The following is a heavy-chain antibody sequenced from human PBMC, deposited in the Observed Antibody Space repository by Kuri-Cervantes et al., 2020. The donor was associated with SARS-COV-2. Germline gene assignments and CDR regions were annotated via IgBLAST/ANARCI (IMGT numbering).Heavy chain of an antibody. CDR3: ARGGYGDYGGQAFDY. Sequence: GGSLRLSCAASGFTFSSYAMHWVRQAPGKGLEWVAVISYDGSNKYYADSVKGRFTISRDNSKNTLYLQMNSLRAEDTAVYYCARGGYGDYGGQAFDYWGQGTLVTVSS. CDR1: GFTFSSYA. D-gene: IGHD4-17*01. J-gene: IGHJ4*02. CDR2: ISYDGSNK. V-gene: IGHV3-30-3*01.